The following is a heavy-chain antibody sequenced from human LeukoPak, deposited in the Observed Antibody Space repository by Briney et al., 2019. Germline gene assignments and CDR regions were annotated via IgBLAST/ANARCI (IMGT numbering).Heavy chain of an antibody. V-gene: IGHV1-2*04. Sequence: ASVKVSCKASGYAFTSYYMHWVRQAPGQALEWMGWINPNSGGTNYAQKFQGWVTMTRDTSISTAYMELSRLRSDDTAVYYCARRQATSDAFDIWGQGTMVTVSS. CDR1: GYAFTSYY. CDR2: INPNSGGT. J-gene: IGHJ3*02. CDR3: ARRQATSDAFDI.